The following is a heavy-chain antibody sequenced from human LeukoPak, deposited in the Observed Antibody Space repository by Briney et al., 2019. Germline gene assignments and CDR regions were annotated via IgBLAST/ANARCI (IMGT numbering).Heavy chain of an antibody. Sequence: PSETLSLTCTVSGGSISSGGYYWRWLRQHPGKGLEWIGYIYYSGSTYYNPSLKSRVTISVDTSKNQFSLKLSSVTAADTAVYYCARDRQVITFGGGFYYFDYWGQGTLVTVSS. J-gene: IGHJ4*02. CDR3: ARDRQVITFGGGFYYFDY. CDR1: GGSISSGGYY. V-gene: IGHV4-31*03. D-gene: IGHD3-16*01. CDR2: IYYSGST.